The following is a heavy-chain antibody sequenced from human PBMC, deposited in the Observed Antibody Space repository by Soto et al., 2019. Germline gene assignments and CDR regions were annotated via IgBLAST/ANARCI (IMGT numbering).Heavy chain of an antibody. D-gene: IGHD1-1*01. CDR1: GFTFGDYA. V-gene: IGHV3-49*03. CDR2: IRSKVYGGTT. Sequence: GGSLRLSCTTSGFTFGDYAMSWFRQAPGKGLEWVGFIRSKVYGGTTEHAASVKGRFTLSRDDSKSIAYLQMNSLRTEDTAVYYCTRVHTTGPEIPDYWGQGTLVTVSS. CDR3: TRVHTTGPEIPDY. J-gene: IGHJ4*02.